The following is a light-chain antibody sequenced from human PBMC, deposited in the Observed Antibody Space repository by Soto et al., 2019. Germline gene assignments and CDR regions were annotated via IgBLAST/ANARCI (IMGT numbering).Light chain of an antibody. CDR1: QSVGSS. J-gene: IGKJ5*01. V-gene: IGKV3-15*01. CDR2: GAS. CDR3: QQYKNWPPIT. Sequence: ILMTQSPSTLSVSAGERATLSCRASQSVGSSLAWYQQTPGQAPRLLIYGASTSATGIPASFIGSGSGTEFTLTISSLQYEDFAAYYCQQYKNWPPITFGQGTRLEIK.